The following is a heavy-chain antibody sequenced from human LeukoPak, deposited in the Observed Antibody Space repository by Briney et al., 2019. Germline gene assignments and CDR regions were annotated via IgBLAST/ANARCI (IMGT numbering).Heavy chain of an antibody. D-gene: IGHD3-10*01. CDR1: GYSISSGYY. CDR2: IYHSGST. CDR3: ARLSVYHYSGSYLIRGWFDP. V-gene: IGHV4-38-2*01. J-gene: IGHJ5*02. Sequence: SETLSLTCAVSGYSISSGYYWGWIRQPPGKGLEWIGSIYHSGSTYYNPSLKSQVTISVDTSKNQFSLKLSSVTAADTAVYYCARLSVYHYSGSYLIRGWFDPWGQGTLVTVSS.